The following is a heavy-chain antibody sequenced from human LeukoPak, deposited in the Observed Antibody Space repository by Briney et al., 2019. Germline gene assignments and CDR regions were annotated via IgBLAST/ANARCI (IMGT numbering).Heavy chain of an antibody. CDR3: ARSVPDYTRFDY. CDR1: GFTFGDYA. V-gene: IGHV3-23*05. J-gene: IGHJ4*02. D-gene: IGHD4-11*01. Sequence: GGSLRLSCAASGFTFGDYAMHWVRQAPGKGLEWVSTFKTKYNQVYYAESVRGRFTISTDNSKNTVYLQMNSLRAEDTALYYCARSVPDYTRFDYWGQGALVTVSS. CDR2: FKTKYNQV.